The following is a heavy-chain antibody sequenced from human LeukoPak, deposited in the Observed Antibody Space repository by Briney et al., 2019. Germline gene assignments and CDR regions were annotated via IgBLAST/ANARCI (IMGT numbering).Heavy chain of an antibody. D-gene: IGHD3-16*02. J-gene: IGHJ5*02. CDR2: INHSGST. CDR1: GFTFSDYY. V-gene: IGHV4-34*01. Sequence: LRLSCAASGFTFSDYYMSWIRQAPGKGLEWIGEINHSGSTNYNPSLKSRVTISVDTSKNQFSLKLSSVTAADTAVYYCARRNYDYVWGSYRHNWFDPWGQGTLVTVSS. CDR3: ARRNYDYVWGSYRHNWFDP.